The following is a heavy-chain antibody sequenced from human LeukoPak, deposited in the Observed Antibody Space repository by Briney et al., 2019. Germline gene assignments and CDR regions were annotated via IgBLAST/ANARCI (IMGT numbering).Heavy chain of an antibody. CDR1: GFTFSSYS. CDR3: ARGYSGYDLPYFDY. J-gene: IGHJ4*02. CDR2: IYSGGST. Sequence: GGSLRLSCAVSGFTFSSYSMNWVRQAPGKGLEWVSVIYSGGSTYYADSVKGRFTISRDNSKNTLYLQMNSLRAEDTAVYYCARGYSGYDLPYFDYWGQGTLVTVSS. V-gene: IGHV3-53*01. D-gene: IGHD5-12*01.